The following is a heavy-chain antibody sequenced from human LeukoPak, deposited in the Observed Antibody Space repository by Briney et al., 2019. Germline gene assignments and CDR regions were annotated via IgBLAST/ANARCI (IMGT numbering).Heavy chain of an antibody. V-gene: IGHV4-34*01. J-gene: IGHJ4*02. CDR3: ARGRWNYGY. CDR1: GGSFRGYY. D-gene: IGHD1-7*01. CDR2: INHSGST. Sequence: SETLSLTCAVYGGSFRGYYWSWIRQPPGKGLEWIGEINHSGSTNYNPSLKSRVTISVDTPKNQFSLKLSSVTAADTAVYYCARGRWNYGYWGQGTLVTVSS.